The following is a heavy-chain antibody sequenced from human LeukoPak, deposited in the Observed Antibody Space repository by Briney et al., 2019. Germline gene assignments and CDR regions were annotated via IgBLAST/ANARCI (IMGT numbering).Heavy chain of an antibody. CDR1: GGTFSSYA. V-gene: IGHV1-69*05. J-gene: IGHJ4*02. CDR2: IIPIFGTA. D-gene: IGHD4-17*01. Sequence: ASVKVPCKASGGTFSSYAISWVRQAPGQGLEWMGGIIPIFGTANYAQKFQGRVTITTDESTSTAYMELSSLRSEDTAVYYCASSPYYGDYSFDYWGQGTLVTVSS. CDR3: ASSPYYGDYSFDY.